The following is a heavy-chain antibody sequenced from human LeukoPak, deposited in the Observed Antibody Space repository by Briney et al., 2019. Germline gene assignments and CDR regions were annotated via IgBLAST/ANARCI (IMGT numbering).Heavy chain of an antibody. CDR1: GAIIKREGFN. CDR3: TRRPKEPGFWSGYVDS. CDR2: IFYNGNT. J-gene: IGHJ4*02. Sequence: PSETLSLTCSVSGAIIKREGFNWDWIRQPPGKGLEYIGSIFYNGNTYYNPSLESRVTISVDTSKNQLSLNLYSVTAADTAVYYCTRRPKEPGFWSGYVDSWGQGTLVTVSS. D-gene: IGHD3-3*01. V-gene: IGHV4-39*01.